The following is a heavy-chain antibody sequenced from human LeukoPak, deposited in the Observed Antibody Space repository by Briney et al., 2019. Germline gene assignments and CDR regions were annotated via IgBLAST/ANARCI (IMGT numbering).Heavy chain of an antibody. CDR2: IWHDGSHK. J-gene: IGHJ4*02. CDR1: GFAFITYA. Sequence: GGSLRLSCAASGFAFITYAMHWVRQAPGKGLKWVTLIWHDGSHKFYIDSVRGRFTISRDYSKNTVYLQMNGLRAEDTAVYYCAREIFGSGGYRDFWGQGTLVTVSS. D-gene: IGHD3-10*01. CDR3: AREIFGSGGYRDF. V-gene: IGHV3-33*01.